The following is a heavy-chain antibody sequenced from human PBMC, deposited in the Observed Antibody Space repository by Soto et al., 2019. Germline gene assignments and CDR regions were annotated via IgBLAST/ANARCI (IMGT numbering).Heavy chain of an antibody. J-gene: IGHJ4*02. V-gene: IGHV3-23*01. CDR2: ISGSGDRA. CDR3: AKESWKNYFEN. CDR1: GFIFSSYP. D-gene: IGHD1-1*01. Sequence: EVQLLESGGDLVQPGGSLRLSCAASGFIFSSYPMSWVRHAPGRGLQWLSTISGSGDRAFYADSVRGLFTISRDSSKNTLYLQMNSLGAEDTAIYYCAKESWKNYFENWGQGTLVTVSS.